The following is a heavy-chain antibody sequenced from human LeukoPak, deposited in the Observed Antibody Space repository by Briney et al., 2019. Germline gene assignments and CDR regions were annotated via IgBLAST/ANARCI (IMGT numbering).Heavy chain of an antibody. CDR1: GYTFTSYG. Sequence: ASVKVSCKASGYTFTSYGISWVRQAPGQGLEWMGWISAYSGNTNYAQKLQGRVTMTTDTSTSTAYMELRSLRSDDTAVYYCARDGTYSSSWYGIDYWGQGTLVTVSS. J-gene: IGHJ4*02. D-gene: IGHD6-13*01. CDR2: ISAYSGNT. CDR3: ARDGTYSSSWYGIDY. V-gene: IGHV1-18*01.